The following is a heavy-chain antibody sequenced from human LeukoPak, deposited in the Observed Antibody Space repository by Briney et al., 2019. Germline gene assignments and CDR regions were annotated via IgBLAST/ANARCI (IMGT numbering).Heavy chain of an antibody. V-gene: IGHV5-51*01. J-gene: IGHJ5*02. Sequence: GESLKISCKGSGYSFTSYWIGWVRQMPGKGLEWMGIIYPGDSDTRYSPSFQGQVIISADKSISTAYLQWSSLKASDTAMYYCARKLTAAPNWFDPWGQGTLVTVSS. CDR1: GYSFTSYW. D-gene: IGHD6-13*01. CDR2: IYPGDSDT. CDR3: ARKLTAAPNWFDP.